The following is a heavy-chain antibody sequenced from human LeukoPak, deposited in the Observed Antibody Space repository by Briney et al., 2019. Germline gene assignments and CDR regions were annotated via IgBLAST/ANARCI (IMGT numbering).Heavy chain of an antibody. CDR3: ARDLMVRGGGYFDY. J-gene: IGHJ4*02. D-gene: IGHD3-10*01. Sequence: SQTLSLTCTVSGGSISSGGYYWSWIRQHPGKGLEWIGYIYYSGSTYYNPSLKSRVTISVDTSKNQFSLKLSSVTAADTAVYYCARDLMVRGGGYFDYWGQGTLVTVSS. V-gene: IGHV4-31*03. CDR2: IYYSGST. CDR1: GGSISSGGYY.